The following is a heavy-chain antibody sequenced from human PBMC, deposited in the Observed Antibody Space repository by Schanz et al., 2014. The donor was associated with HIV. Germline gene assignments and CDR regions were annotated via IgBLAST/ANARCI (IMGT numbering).Heavy chain of an antibody. D-gene: IGHD4-17*01. Sequence: EVQLVESGGGLVQPGGSLRLSCTASGFTFSNYWMHWVRQVPGKGLVWVSRINSDGRSANYADSVKGRFTISRDNAKNTLILQMNSLRAEDTAVYYCAKGGFYGDYVSYYYGLDVWGQGTTVTVSS. V-gene: IGHV3-74*01. CDR1: GFTFSNYW. CDR2: INSDGRSA. J-gene: IGHJ6*02. CDR3: AKGGFYGDYVSYYYGLDV.